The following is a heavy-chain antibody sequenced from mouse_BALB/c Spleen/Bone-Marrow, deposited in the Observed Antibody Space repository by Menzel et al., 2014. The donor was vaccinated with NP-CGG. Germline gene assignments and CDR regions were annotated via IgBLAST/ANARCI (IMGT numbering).Heavy chain of an antibody. D-gene: IGHD1-3*01. CDR2: IWGGGST. CDR1: GFSLTDYG. Sequence: VMLVESGPGLVAPSQSLSITCTVSGFSLTDYGVSWIRQPPGKGLEWLGVIWGGGSTYYNSALKSRLSISKDNSKSXVFSKMNSLQTDDTAMYYCAKHRLTYYAMDYWGQGTSVTVSS. J-gene: IGHJ4*01. V-gene: IGHV2-6-5*01. CDR3: AKHRLTYYAMDY.